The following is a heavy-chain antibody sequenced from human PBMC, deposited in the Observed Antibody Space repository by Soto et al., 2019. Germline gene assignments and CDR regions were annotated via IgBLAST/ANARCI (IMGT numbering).Heavy chain of an antibody. CDR3: ARGRGASDA. V-gene: IGHV4-34*01. CDR1: GASLSDNY. CDR2: INHSGNT. Sequence: SETLSLTCAVYGASLSDNYCNWLRQPPGKGLEWIGEINHSGNTNYNPSLRSRVTISIDTSKNQLSLNLRSVSAADTAVYYCARGRGASDAWGPGTPLTLSS. J-gene: IGHJ5*02.